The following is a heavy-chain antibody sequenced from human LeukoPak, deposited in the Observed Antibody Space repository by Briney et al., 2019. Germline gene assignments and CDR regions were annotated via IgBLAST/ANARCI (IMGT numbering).Heavy chain of an antibody. V-gene: IGHV4-34*01. D-gene: IGHD5-18*01. CDR3: ARAAGGIQLWNNLFDP. Sequence: SETLSLTCAVYGGSFSGYYWSWIRQPPGKGLEWIGEINHSGSTNYNPSLKSRVTISVDTSKNQFSLKLSSVTAADTAVYYCARAAGGIQLWNNLFDPWGQGTLVTVSS. CDR2: INHSGST. J-gene: IGHJ5*02. CDR1: GGSFSGYY.